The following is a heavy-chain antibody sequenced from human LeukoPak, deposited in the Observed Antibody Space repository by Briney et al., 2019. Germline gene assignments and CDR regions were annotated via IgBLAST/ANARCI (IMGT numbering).Heavy chain of an antibody. CDR3: AKGHGDPFDY. Sequence: TGGSLRLSCAASGLTFGSYAMSWVRQAPGKGLEWVSTISNSGDDTYYADSVKGRFTISRDNSKNTLYLQMNSLRAEDTAVHYCAKGHGDPFDYWGQGTLVTVSS. D-gene: IGHD4-17*01. CDR2: ISNSGDDT. V-gene: IGHV3-23*01. CDR1: GLTFGSYA. J-gene: IGHJ4*02.